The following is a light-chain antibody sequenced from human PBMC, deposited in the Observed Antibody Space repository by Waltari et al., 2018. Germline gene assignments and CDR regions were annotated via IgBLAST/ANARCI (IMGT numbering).Light chain of an antibody. J-gene: IGLJ2*01. V-gene: IGLV2-14*03. Sequence: QSALTQPASVSGSPGQSITISCSGTSDDIGAYSYVTWYPQRPGQVPNLIIYDLTERPSGVSNRFSGSKSGSTASLTVSGLQAEDEGLFYCSAYTSRGTLKFGGGTRVTVL. CDR1: SDDIGAYSY. CDR2: DLT. CDR3: SAYTSRGTLK.